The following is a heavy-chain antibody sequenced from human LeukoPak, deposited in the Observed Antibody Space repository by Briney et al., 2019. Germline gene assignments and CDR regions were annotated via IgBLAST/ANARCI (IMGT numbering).Heavy chain of an antibody. CDR2: IYYSGST. J-gene: IGHJ4*02. CDR1: GGSISSGDYY. D-gene: IGHD6-13*01. Sequence: SETLSLTCTVSGGSISSGDYYWSWIRQPPGKGLEWVGYIYYSGSTYYNPSLKSRVTISIDTSKSQFSLKLSSVTAADTAVYYCARQAPIAAVFDYWGQGTLVTVSS. CDR3: ARQAPIAAVFDY. V-gene: IGHV4-30-4*01.